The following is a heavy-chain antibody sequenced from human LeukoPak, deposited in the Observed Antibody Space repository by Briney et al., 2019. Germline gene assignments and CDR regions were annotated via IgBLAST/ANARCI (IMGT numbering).Heavy chain of an antibody. D-gene: IGHD2/OR15-2a*01. CDR2: ISGSGGST. Sequence: GGSLRLSCAASGFTFSSYAMSWVRQAPGKGLEWVSAISGSGGSTYYADSVKGRFTISRDNAKNTLYLQMNSLRDEDTAVYYCARDWFHAIDYWGQGTLVTVSS. V-gene: IGHV3-23*01. CDR1: GFTFSSYA. J-gene: IGHJ4*02. CDR3: ARDWFHAIDY.